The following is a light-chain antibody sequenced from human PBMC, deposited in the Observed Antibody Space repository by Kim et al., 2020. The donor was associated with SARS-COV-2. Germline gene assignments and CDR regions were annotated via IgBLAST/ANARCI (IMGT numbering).Light chain of an antibody. CDR1: QSVSDW. Sequence: SASVGDRLTITCRASQSVSDWLAWYQQKPGQAPKLLIYKASSLQSGVPSRFSGSGSGTEFTLTISSLQPDDFAIYYCLRYNDYSGTFGQGTKLEI. CDR3: LRYNDYSGT. CDR2: KAS. J-gene: IGKJ2*01. V-gene: IGKV1-5*03.